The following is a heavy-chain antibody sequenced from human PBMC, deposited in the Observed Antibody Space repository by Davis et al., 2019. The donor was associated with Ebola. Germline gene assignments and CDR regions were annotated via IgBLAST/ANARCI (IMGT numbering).Heavy chain of an antibody. D-gene: IGHD2-21*02. V-gene: IGHV1-18*01. J-gene: IGHJ4*02. CDR3: ARSGRVVVTAMADY. Sequence: AASVKVSCKASGYTFSNYGINWVRQAPGQGLEWMGWISGYNGNTNDAQKLQGRVTMTTDTSTGTAYMELRSLRSDDTAVYYCARSGRVVVTAMADYWGQGTLVTVSS. CDR1: GYTFSNYG. CDR2: ISGYNGNT.